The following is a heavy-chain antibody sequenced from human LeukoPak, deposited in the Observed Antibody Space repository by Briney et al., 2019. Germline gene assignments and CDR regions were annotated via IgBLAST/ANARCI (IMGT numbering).Heavy chain of an antibody. CDR2: MNPNSGNT. J-gene: IGHJ3*02. CDR3: ARWGHGSTQHAFDI. D-gene: IGHD3-10*01. V-gene: IGHV1-8*01. Sequence: ASVKVSCKASGYTFTTSDINWVRQAPGQGLEWMGWMNPNSGNTGYAQKFQGRVTMTRNTSISTAYMELSSLRSEDTAVYYCARWGHGSTQHAFDIWGQGTMVTVSS. CDR1: GYTFTTSD.